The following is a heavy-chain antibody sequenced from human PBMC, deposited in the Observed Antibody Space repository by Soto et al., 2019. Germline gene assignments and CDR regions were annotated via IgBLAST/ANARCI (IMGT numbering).Heavy chain of an antibody. J-gene: IGHJ4*02. CDR3: ARLGYGGNSDY. CDR2: IYYSGST. D-gene: IGHD4-17*01. CDR1: GDSISSYY. Sequence: QVQLQESGPGLVKPSETLSLTCTVSGDSISSYYWSWIRQPPGKGLEWIGYIYYSGSTNYNPSLKSRVTRSVDTSKNQVSLKLSSVTAADTAVYYCARLGYGGNSDYWGRGTLVTVSS. V-gene: IGHV4-59*01.